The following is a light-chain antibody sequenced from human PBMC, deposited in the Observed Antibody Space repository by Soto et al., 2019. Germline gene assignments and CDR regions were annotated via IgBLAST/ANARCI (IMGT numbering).Light chain of an antibody. CDR1: SSDVGDYNY. J-gene: IGLJ2*01. CDR2: DVS. V-gene: IGLV2-14*01. Sequence: QSALTQPASVSGSPGQSITISCTGTSSDVGDYNYVSWYQQHPDNAPKVIVYDVSHRPSGVPNRFSGSKSGDTAFLTISGLQAEDEADYYCCSYSTSGTLVIFGGGTKLTVL. CDR3: CSYSTSGTLVI.